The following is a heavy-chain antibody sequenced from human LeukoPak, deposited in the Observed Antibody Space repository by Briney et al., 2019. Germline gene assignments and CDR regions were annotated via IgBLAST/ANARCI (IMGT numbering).Heavy chain of an antibody. Sequence: ASVKVSCKASGYTFNSYGITWVRQAPGQGLEWMGWISVYNGNKNYAQKFQGRVTITADESTSTAYMELSSLRSEDTAVYYCARGEGEIAAALFDYWGQGTLVTVSS. V-gene: IGHV1-18*01. CDR3: ARGEGEIAAALFDY. J-gene: IGHJ4*02. CDR2: ISVYNGNK. CDR1: GYTFNSYG. D-gene: IGHD6-13*01.